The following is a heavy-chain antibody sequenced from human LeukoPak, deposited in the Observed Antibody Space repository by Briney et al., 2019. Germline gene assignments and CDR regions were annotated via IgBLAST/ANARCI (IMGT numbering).Heavy chain of an antibody. J-gene: IGHJ5*02. CDR2: INPNSGGT. CDR1: GYTFTGYY. Sequence: ASVKVSCKASGYTFTGYYLHWVRQAPGQGPEWMGWINPNSGGTNYAQNFQGRVTMTRDTSISTAYMELSSLRSEDTAVYYCARDSTGDNWFDPWGQGTLVTVSS. V-gene: IGHV1-2*02. D-gene: IGHD1-26*01. CDR3: ARDSTGDNWFDP.